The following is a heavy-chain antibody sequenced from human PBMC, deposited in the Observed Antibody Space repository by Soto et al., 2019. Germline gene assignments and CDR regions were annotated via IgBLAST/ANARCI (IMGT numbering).Heavy chain of an antibody. J-gene: IGHJ4*02. Sequence: QVQLQESGPGLVKPSETLSLTCTVSGGSISSYYWSWIRQPPGKGLEWIGYIYYSGSTNYNPSLXIXAXIXXDTSKNQFSLKRSSVTAADTAVYYCARRYGGNFDYWGQGTLVTVSS. D-gene: IGHD3-16*01. CDR2: IYYSGST. V-gene: IGHV4-59*01. CDR1: GGSISSYY. CDR3: ARRYGGNFDY.